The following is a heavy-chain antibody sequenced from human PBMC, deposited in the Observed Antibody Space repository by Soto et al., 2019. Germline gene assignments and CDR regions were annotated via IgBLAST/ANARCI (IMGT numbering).Heavy chain of an antibody. J-gene: IGHJ3*02. CDR3: ARIVMGSSGYSPYDAFDI. D-gene: IGHD3-22*01. V-gene: IGHV1-18*01. CDR1: GYTFTSYG. CDR2: ISAYNGNT. Sequence: GASVKVSCKASGYTFTSYGISWVRQAPGQGLEWMGWISAYNGNTNYAQKLQGRVTMTTDTSTSTAYMELRSLRSDDTAVYYCARIVMGSSGYSPYDAFDIWGQGTMVTVSS.